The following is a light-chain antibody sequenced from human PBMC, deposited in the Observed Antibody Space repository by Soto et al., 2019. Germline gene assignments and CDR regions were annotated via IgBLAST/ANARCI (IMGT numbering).Light chain of an antibody. CDR1: QSISDY. J-gene: IGKJ1*01. CDR2: DAS. Sequence: DIQMTQSPSTLSASVGDRVIITCRASQSISDYLAWYQQKPGKAPKLLIYDASSLESGVPSRFSGSGSGTEFTLTISSLQPDDFATYYCQQYNSYRTFGQGTKV. V-gene: IGKV1-5*01. CDR3: QQYNSYRT.